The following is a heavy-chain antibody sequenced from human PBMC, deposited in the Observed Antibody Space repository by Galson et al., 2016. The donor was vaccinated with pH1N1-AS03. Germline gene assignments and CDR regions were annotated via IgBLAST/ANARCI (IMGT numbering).Heavy chain of an antibody. D-gene: IGHD6-13*01. CDR1: GFTFSSYA. V-gene: IGHV3-30-3*01. CDR2: ISSDGSKK. Sequence: SLRLSCAASGFTFSSYAMHWVRQAPGKGLEWVAVISSDGSKKYYADSVEGRYTTTSDNSKNTLSLQLTSLGSEDTAVYYCARMAAAGDWGQGTLVTVSS. CDR3: ARMAAAGD. J-gene: IGHJ4*02.